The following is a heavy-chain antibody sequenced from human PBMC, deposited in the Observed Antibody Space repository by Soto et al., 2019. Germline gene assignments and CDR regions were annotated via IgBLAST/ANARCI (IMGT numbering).Heavy chain of an antibody. CDR3: AKGAQSGWYDY. CDR2: MSYDGSNK. CDR1: GFTFSNYG. V-gene: IGHV3-30*18. Sequence: GGSLRLSCAASGFTFSNYGTHWVRQAPGKGLEWVAVMSYDGSNKFYADSVKGRFTISRDNSKNTLYLQMNSLRGEDTAVYYCAKGAQSGWYDYWGQGTLVTVSS. D-gene: IGHD6-19*01. J-gene: IGHJ4*02.